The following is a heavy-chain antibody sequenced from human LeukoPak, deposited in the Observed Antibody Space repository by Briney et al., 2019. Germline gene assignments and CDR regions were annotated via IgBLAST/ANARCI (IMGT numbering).Heavy chain of an antibody. J-gene: IGHJ4*02. V-gene: IGHV3-49*04. D-gene: IGHD6-13*01. CDR1: GFTFGDYV. CDR3: TTGSATGTGSGY. CDR2: IRSKPYGGTT. Sequence: PGGSLRLSCTASGFTFGDYVMSWVRQAPGKGLEWVGFIRSKPYGGTTEYAASVKGRFIISRDDSKTIDYLQMNSLKSENTAVYYCTTGSATGTGSGYWGQGTLVTVSS.